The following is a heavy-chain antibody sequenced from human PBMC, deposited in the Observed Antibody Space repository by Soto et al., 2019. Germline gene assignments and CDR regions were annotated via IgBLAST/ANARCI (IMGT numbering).Heavy chain of an antibody. D-gene: IGHD2-15*01. CDR3: AKGGGSCCFDN. V-gene: IGHV3-23*01. CDR2: ISGSGSNNT. Sequence: EVQLLESGGGLVQPGGSLRLSCAASGFTFSTYAMSWVLQAPGKGLECVSAISGSGSNNTFYGDSVKGRFTISSDNSKNTLYLQMNSLGAEDTAVYYCAKGGGSCCFDNWGQGTLVTVSS. J-gene: IGHJ4*02. CDR1: GFTFSTYA.